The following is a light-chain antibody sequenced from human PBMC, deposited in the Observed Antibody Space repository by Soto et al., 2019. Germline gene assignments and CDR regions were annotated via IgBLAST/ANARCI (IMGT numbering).Light chain of an antibody. CDR2: GAS. Sequence: EIVMTQSPATLSVSPLERANLSFRASQSVSSNLAWYQQKPGQAPRLLIYGASTRATGIPARFSGSGSGTEYTLTISSLQSEDFAVYYCQQYNKWWTFGQGTKVDIK. V-gene: IGKV3-15*01. CDR1: QSVSSN. CDR3: QQYNKWWT. J-gene: IGKJ1*01.